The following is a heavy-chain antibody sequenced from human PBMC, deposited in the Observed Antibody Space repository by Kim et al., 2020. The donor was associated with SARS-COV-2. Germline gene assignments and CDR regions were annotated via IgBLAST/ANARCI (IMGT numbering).Heavy chain of an antibody. CDR2: IYYGGST. CDR3: ARGLGFRELLFGPRRREAFDI. V-gene: IGHV4-59*12. J-gene: IGHJ3*02. D-gene: IGHD3-10*01. Sequence: SETLSLTCTVSGGSISSYYWSWIRQPPGKGLEWIGYIYYGGSTNYNPSLKSRVTISVDTSKNQFSLKLSSVTAADTAVYYCARGLGFRELLFGPRRREAFDIWGQGTMVTVSS. CDR1: GGSISSYY.